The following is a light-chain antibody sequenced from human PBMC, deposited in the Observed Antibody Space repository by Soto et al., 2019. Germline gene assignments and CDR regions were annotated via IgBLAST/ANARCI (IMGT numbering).Light chain of an antibody. Sequence: QSALTQPASVSGSPGQSITISCTGTSSDVGGYNYVSWYQQHPGKAPKLMIYDVSNRPAGVSNRFSGSKSGNTASLTISGLQAEDESDYYCSSYTSSSILVFGGGTNLTVL. CDR3: SSYTSSSILV. J-gene: IGLJ2*01. CDR1: SSDVGGYNY. V-gene: IGLV2-14*01. CDR2: DVS.